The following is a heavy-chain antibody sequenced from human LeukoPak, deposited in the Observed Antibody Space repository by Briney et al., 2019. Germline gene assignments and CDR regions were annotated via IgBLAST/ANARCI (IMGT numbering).Heavy chain of an antibody. V-gene: IGHV4-61*02. CDR3: ARDGEYYDSSGIDY. Sequence: PSETLSLTCTVSGGSISSGSINWSRLPPPNGKELDWVSRIYTSGSTNYNPSLKSRVTISVDTSKNQFSLKLSSVTAADTAVYYCARDGEYYDSSGIDYWGQGTLVTVSS. CDR2: IYTSGST. CDR1: GGSISSGSIN. J-gene: IGHJ4*02. D-gene: IGHD3-22*01.